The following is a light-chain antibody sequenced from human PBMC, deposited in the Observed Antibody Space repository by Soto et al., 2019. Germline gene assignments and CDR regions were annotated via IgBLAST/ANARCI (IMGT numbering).Light chain of an antibody. Sequence: IQINNSPYTLSASVGDRVTLTYRASQSISSWLAWYQQKPGKAPKLLIYKASSLESGVPSRFSGSGSGTEFTLTISSLQPDDFAPYYCQQYNSYSRPFGQGTKVDI. V-gene: IGKV1-5*03. CDR3: QQYNSYSRP. J-gene: IGKJ1*01. CDR2: KAS. CDR1: QSISSW.